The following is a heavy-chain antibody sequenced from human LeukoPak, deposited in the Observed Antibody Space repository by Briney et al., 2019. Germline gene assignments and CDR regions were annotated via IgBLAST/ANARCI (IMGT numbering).Heavy chain of an antibody. CDR1: GGSISSSGYF. J-gene: IGHJ4*02. V-gene: IGHV4-39*01. CDR2: IYYSGNT. CDR3: ARLPESIYDSSGYYGFDY. D-gene: IGHD3-22*01. Sequence: PSETLSLTCTVSGGSISSSGYFWGWIRQPPGKGLEWIGTIYYSGNTYYNPSLKSRVTISVDTSKNQFSLKLSSVTAADTAVYYCARLPESIYDSSGYYGFDYWGQGTLVTVSS.